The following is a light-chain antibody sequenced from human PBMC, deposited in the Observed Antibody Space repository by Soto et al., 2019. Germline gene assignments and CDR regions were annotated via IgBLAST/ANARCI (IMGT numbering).Light chain of an antibody. V-gene: IGKV1-27*01. Sequence: DIQMTQSPSSLSASIGDTVTITCRASQGIGIYLAWYQQRPGTVPNLLIYSASTLHSGVPSRFSGSGSGTDFTLTISGLQPEDVATYYCQKYNRAPLTFGPGTKVELK. CDR1: QGIGIY. J-gene: IGKJ3*01. CDR3: QKYNRAPLT. CDR2: SAS.